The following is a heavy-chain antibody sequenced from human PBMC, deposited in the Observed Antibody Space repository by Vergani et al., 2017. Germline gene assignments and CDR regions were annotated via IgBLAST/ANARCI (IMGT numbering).Heavy chain of an antibody. J-gene: IGHJ3*02. CDR1: GFTFSSYG. Sequence: QVQLVESGGGVVQPGGSLRLSCAASGFTFSSYGMHWVRQAPGKGLEWVAFIRYEGSNKYYADSVKGRFTISRDNSKNTLYLQMNSLRAEDTAVYYCAREKPSSTSWLSAIAAAGHPFDIWGQGTMVTVSS. D-gene: IGHD2-2*01. V-gene: IGHV3-30*02. CDR3: AREKPSSTSWLSAIAAAGHPFDI. CDR2: IRYEGSNK.